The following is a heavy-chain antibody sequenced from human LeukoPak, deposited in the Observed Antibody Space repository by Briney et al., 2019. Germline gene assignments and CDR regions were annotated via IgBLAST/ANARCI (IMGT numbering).Heavy chain of an antibody. J-gene: IGHJ6*03. Sequence: SETLSLTCTVSGGSISSSSYYWGWIRQPPGKGLEWIGSIYYSGSTYYNPSLKSRVTISVDTSKNQFSLKLSSVTAADTAVYYCARPHSTVTTPYYYYVDVWGKGTTVTVSS. CDR1: GGSISSSSYY. D-gene: IGHD4-11*01. CDR3: ARPHSTVTTPYYYYVDV. V-gene: IGHV4-39*01. CDR2: IYYSGST.